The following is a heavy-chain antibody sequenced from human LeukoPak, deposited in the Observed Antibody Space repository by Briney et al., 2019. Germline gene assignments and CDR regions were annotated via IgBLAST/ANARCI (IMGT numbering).Heavy chain of an antibody. D-gene: IGHD6-13*01. V-gene: IGHV4-59*12. J-gene: IGHJ4*02. CDR1: GGSISSFY. CDR2: VSYSGST. Sequence: PSETLSLTCTVSGGSISSFYWSWIRQPPGKGLEWIGYVSYSGSTNYNPSLKSRVTMSLDTSKNHFSLKLSSVTAADTAVYYCARGSAAGYDYWGQGTLVTVSS. CDR3: ARGSAAGYDY.